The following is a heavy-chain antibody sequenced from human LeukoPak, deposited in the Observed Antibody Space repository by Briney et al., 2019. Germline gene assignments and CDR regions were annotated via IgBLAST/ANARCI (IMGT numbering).Heavy chain of an antibody. V-gene: IGHV4-4*07. J-gene: IGHJ4*02. CDR3: ARRNYIAAAGTFDY. CDR1: GGSISSYY. D-gene: IGHD6-13*01. CDR2: IYTSGST. Sequence: SETLSLTCTVSGGSISSYYWSWIRQPARKGLEWIGRIYTSGSTNYNPSLKSRVTMSVDTSKNQFSLKLSSVTAADTAVYYCARRNYIAAAGTFDYWGQGTLVTVSS.